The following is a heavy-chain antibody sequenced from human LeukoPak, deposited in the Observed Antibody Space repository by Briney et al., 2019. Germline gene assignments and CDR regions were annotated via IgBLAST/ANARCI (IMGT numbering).Heavy chain of an antibody. D-gene: IGHD4-17*01. J-gene: IGHJ6*04. Sequence: PGXXLECIGYIHSSEGTAHNASLKSRLTISLDTSKNQFSLTLSSVTAADTAVYYCARHVYGEGMVVWGKGTTVTVSS. CDR2: IHSSEGT. CDR3: ARHVYGEGMVV. V-gene: IGHV4-59*08.